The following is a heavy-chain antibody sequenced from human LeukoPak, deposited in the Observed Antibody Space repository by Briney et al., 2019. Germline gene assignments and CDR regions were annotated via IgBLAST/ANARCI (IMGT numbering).Heavy chain of an antibody. CDR1: GGTFISYA. V-gene: IGHV1-69*13. Sequence: GASVKVSCKASGGTFISYAISWVRQAPGQGLEWMGGIIPIFGTANYAQKFQGRVTITADESASTAYMELCSLRSEDTAVYYCARGRPYAFDIWGQGTMVTVSS. J-gene: IGHJ3*02. CDR3: ARGRPYAFDI. CDR2: IIPIFGTA.